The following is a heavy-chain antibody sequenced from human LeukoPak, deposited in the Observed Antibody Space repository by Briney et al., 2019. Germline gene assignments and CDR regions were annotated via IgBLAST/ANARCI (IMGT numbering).Heavy chain of an antibody. CDR1: GYTFTSYA. J-gene: IGHJ6*02. D-gene: IGHD7-27*01. CDR3: ARDPGDPPYYYYYYGMDV. CDR2: INAGNGNT. V-gene: IGHV1-3*01. Sequence: GASVKVSCKASGYTFTSYAMHWVRQAPGQRLEWMGWINAGNGNTKYSQKFQGRVTITRDTSASTAYMELSSLRSEDTAVYYCARDPGDPPYYYYYYGMDVWGQGTTVTVSS.